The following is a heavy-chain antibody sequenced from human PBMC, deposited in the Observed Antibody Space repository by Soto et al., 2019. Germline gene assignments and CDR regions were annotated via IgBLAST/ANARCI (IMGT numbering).Heavy chain of an antibody. CDR2: INPKTGGT. CDR1: GYTFTDYY. CDR3: ARDVVGSDYFDS. Sequence: QVQLVQSGAEVRKPGASVKVSCKASGYTFTDYYMHWVRQAPGQGLEWMGWINPKTGGTNYVQKFQCRXXMXRXRSITTAYMELSRLRSDDTAVYYGARDVVGSDYFDSWGQGTLVTVSS. D-gene: IGHD1-26*01. V-gene: IGHV1-2*02. J-gene: IGHJ4*02.